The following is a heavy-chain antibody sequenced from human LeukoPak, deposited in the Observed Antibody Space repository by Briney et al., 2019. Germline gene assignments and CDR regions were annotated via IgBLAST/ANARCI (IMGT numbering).Heavy chain of an antibody. CDR1: GFTFSKAW. D-gene: IGHD5-12*01. CDR3: TTTYIVASTRKFGDY. J-gene: IGHJ4*02. CDR2: IKTKTEGGTT. Sequence: GGSLRLSCAASGFTFSKAWMNWVRQAPGKGLEWVGRIKTKTEGGTTDYAAPVKGRFTISRDDSQNTVDLQISSLTAEDTAMYFCTTTYIVASTRKFGDYWGQGTLVVVSS. V-gene: IGHV3-15*01.